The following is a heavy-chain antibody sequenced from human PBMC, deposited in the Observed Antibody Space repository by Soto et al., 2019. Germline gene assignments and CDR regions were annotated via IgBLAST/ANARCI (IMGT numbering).Heavy chain of an antibody. J-gene: IGHJ4*02. D-gene: IGHD3-3*01. CDR3: ARVDFWSGYWGLDY. Sequence: EVQLVETGGGLVQPGGSLRLSCAASGFTFSSHWMSWVRQAPGKGLEWVANIKEDGSEKYYVDSVKGRFTVFRDNAKNSLYLEMNSLGAEDTALYYCARVDFWSGYWGLDYWGQGTLVSVSS. CDR2: IKEDGSEK. CDR1: GFTFSSHW. V-gene: IGHV3-7*01.